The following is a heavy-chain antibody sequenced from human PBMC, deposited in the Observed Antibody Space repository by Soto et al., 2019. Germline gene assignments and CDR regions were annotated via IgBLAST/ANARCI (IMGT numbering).Heavy chain of an antibody. CDR3: TRPRLNDVYNCDI. V-gene: IGHV3-73*01. CDR1: GFTFSGSA. Sequence: CGSLRLSCAASGFTFSGSAMHWVRQASGKGLEWVGRIRSKANSYATAYAASVKGRFTISRDDSKNTAYLQMNSLKTEDTAVYYCTRPRLNDVYNCDIWGQGTLVSVS. J-gene: IGHJ3*02. D-gene: IGHD1-1*01. CDR2: IRSKANSYAT.